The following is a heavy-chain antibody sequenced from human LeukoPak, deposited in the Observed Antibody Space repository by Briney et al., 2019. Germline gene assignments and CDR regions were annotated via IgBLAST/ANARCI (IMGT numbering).Heavy chain of an antibody. V-gene: IGHV1-2*02. J-gene: IGHJ5*02. CDR1: GYTFTGYY. Sequence: SSVKVSCKASGYTFTGYYMHWVRQAPGQGREWMGWINPNSGGTNYAQKFQGRVTMTRDTSISTAYMELSRLRSDDTAVYYCARLVERSRNWFDPWGQGTLVTVSS. CDR2: INPNSGGT. D-gene: IGHD2-8*02. CDR3: ARLVERSRNWFDP.